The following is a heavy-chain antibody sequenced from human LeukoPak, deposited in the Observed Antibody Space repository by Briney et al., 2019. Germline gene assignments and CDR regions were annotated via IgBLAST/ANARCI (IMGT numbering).Heavy chain of an antibody. D-gene: IGHD3-10*01. CDR1: GGSNSSSSYY. CDR3: ARVYYGSGSP. CDR2: IYYSGST. J-gene: IGHJ5*02. Sequence: SETLSLTCTVSGGSNSSSSYYWGWIRQPPGKGLEWIGSIYYSGSTYYNPSLKSRVTISVDTSKNQFSLKLSSVTAADTAVYYCARVYYGSGSPWGQGTLVTVSS. V-gene: IGHV4-39*07.